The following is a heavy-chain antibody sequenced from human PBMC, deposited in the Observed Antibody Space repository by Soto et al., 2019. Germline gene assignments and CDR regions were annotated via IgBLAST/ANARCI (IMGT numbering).Heavy chain of an antibody. CDR3: ARESDSSGYYPYFDY. CDR2: IYYSGST. Sequence: SETLSLTCIVSGGSISNYYWSWIRQPPGKGLEWIGYIYYSGSTNYNPSLTSRVTISVDTSKNQFSLKLSSVTAADTAVYYCARESDSSGYYPYFDYWGQGTLVT. CDR1: GGSISNYY. V-gene: IGHV4-59*12. J-gene: IGHJ4*02. D-gene: IGHD3-22*01.